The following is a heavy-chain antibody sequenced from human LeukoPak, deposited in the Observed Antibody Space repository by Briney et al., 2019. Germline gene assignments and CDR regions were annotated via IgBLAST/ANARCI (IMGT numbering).Heavy chain of an antibody. D-gene: IGHD2-15*01. CDR3: AKDLGYCSGGSCYSVDAFDI. V-gene: IGHV3-23*01. CDR2: ISGSGGST. Sequence: GGSLRLSCAASGLTFSSYAMSWVRQAPGKGLEWVSAISGSGGSTYYADSVKGRFTISRDNSKNTLYLQMNSLRAEDTAVYYCAKDLGYCSGGSCYSVDAFDIWGQGTMVTVSS. CDR1: GLTFSSYA. J-gene: IGHJ3*02.